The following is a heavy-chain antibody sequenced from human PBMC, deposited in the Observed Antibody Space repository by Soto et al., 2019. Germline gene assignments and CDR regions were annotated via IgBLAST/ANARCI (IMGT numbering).Heavy chain of an antibody. V-gene: IGHV4-4*02. D-gene: IGHD5-12*01. Sequence: PSETLSLTCAVSGGSISSSNWWSWVRQPPGKGLEWIGKIYHSGSTNYNPSLKSRVTISVDKSKNQFSLKLSSVTAADTAVYYCAGASTWHPGAFDIWGKGTTVTVSS. CDR2: IYHSGST. CDR1: GGSISSSNW. J-gene: IGHJ3*02. CDR3: AGASTWHPGAFDI.